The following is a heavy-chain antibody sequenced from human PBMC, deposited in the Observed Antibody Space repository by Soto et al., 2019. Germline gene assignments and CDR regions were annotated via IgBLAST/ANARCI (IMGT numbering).Heavy chain of an antibody. CDR3: AHLAGLSHTDYF. Sequence: QVQLVESGGGVVQPGRSLRLSCAASGFTFSDYALHWVRQAPGKGLEWVTVISSDGGNRYYADSVKGRFTISIDNSKNTLYLQMNSLRVEDTAIYICAHLAGLSHTDYFGGQGTPVTVSA. D-gene: IGHD3-10*01. CDR2: ISSDGGNR. J-gene: IGHJ4*02. CDR1: GFTFSDYA. V-gene: IGHV3-30-3*01.